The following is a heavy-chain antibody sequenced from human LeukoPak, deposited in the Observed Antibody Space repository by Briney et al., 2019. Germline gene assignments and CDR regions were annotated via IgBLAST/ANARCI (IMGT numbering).Heavy chain of an antibody. CDR2: ITDSGNT. CDR3: ARHGSDWAFDF. V-gene: IGHV4-59*08. CDR1: GGSISSYY. D-gene: IGHD6-19*01. Sequence: SETLSLTCTVSGGSISSYYWSWIRQPPGKALEWIGFITDSGNTYYNPSLQSRLAISVDTSKTHFFLKLRSVAAADTAIYYCARHGSDWAFDFWGQGTLVSVSS. J-gene: IGHJ4*02.